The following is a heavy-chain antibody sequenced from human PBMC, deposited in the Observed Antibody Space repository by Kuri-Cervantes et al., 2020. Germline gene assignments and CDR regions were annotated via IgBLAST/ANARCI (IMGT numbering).Heavy chain of an antibody. J-gene: IGHJ4*02. CDR2: IGGDYPST. CDR3: ARGKVRDGYKP. D-gene: IGHD5-24*01. Sequence: ASVKVSCKASGYTFTSYAMHWVRQAPGQSLEWMGWIGGDYPSTKYSQKFQGRVTMTRDTSTSTVYMELSSLRSEDTAVYYCARGKVRDGYKPWGQGTLVTVSS. CDR1: GYTFTSYA. V-gene: IGHV1-3*01.